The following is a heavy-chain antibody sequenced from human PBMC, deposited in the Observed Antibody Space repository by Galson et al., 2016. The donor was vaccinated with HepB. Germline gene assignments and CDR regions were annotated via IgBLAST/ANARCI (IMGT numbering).Heavy chain of an antibody. J-gene: IGHJ4*02. D-gene: IGHD3-9*01. CDR2: IYYRGST. CDR1: GGSISSGSYC. CDR3: ARLGILTGYWDY. V-gene: IGHV4-39*01. Sequence: TLSLTCTVSGGSISSGSYCWGWIRQPPGKGLEWIGSIYYRGSTYYNSSLKSRVTISVDTSKNQFSLKLRSVTAADTVVYYCARLGILTGYWDYWGQGTLVTVSS.